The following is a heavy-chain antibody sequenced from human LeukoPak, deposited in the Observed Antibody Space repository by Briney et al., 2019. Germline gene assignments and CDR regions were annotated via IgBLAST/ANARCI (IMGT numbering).Heavy chain of an antibody. CDR1: GYTFSNFG. V-gene: IGHV1-18*01. D-gene: IGHD3-10*01. CDR3: ARGYYYGSGSYYY. CDR2: ISAYNGNT. Sequence: GASVKVSFKTSGYTFSNFGISWIRQAPGQGLEWMGWISAYNGNTDYAQKLQGRMTMTTDTSTSTAYMELRSLRSDDTAVYYCARGYYYGSGSYYYWGQGTLVTVSS. J-gene: IGHJ4*02.